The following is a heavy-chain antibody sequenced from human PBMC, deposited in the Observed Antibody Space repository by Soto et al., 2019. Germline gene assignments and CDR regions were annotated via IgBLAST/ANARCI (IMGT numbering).Heavy chain of an antibody. CDR2: IYYSGST. Sequence: SETLSLTCTGSGGSISSYYWSWIRQPPGKGLEWIGYIYYSGSTNYNPSLKSRVTISVDTSKNQFSLKLSSVTAADTAVYYCARARPLVAAAGTGLLDYYGMDVWGQGTTVTVSS. D-gene: IGHD6-13*01. V-gene: IGHV4-59*01. CDR3: ARARPLVAAAGTGLLDYYGMDV. CDR1: GGSISSYY. J-gene: IGHJ6*02.